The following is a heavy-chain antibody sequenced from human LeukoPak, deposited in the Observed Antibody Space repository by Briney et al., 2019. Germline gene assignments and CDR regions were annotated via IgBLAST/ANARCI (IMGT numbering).Heavy chain of an antibody. CDR1: GGSISSSSYY. D-gene: IGHD3-16*02. V-gene: IGHV4-39*07. J-gene: IGHJ5*02. CDR3: ARNVRLGSGELSFAPFKNWFDP. Sequence: ASETLSLTCTVSGGSISSSSYYWGWVRQPPGKGLEWIGSIYYSGSTYYNPSLKSRVTISVDTSKNQFSLKLSSVTAADTAVYYCARNVRLGSGELSFAPFKNWFDPWGQGTLVTVSS. CDR2: IYYSGST.